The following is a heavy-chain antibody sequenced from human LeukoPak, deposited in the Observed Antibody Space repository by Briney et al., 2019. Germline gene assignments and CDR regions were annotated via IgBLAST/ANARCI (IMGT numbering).Heavy chain of an antibody. J-gene: IGHJ4*02. D-gene: IGHD4-17*01. CDR2: INHSGST. CDR3: ARGDGDYEDY. Sequence: GSLRLSCAASGFTFSRYYMSWIRQPPGKGLEWIGEINHSGSTNYNPSLKSRVTISVDTSKNQFSLKLSSVTAADTAVYYCARGDGDYEDYWGQGTLVTVSS. V-gene: IGHV4-34*01. CDR1: GFTFSRYY.